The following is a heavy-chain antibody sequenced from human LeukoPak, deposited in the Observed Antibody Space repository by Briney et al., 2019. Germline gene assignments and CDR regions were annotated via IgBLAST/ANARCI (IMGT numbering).Heavy chain of an antibody. Sequence: PGGSLRLSCAASGFTFSSYAMSWVRQAPGKGLEWVSAISGSGGSTYYADSVKGRFTISRHNSKNTLYLQMNSLRAEDTAVYYCARVGSGWYDFDYWGQGTLVTVSS. J-gene: IGHJ4*02. V-gene: IGHV3-23*01. D-gene: IGHD6-19*01. CDR3: ARVGSGWYDFDY. CDR2: ISGSGGST. CDR1: GFTFSSYA.